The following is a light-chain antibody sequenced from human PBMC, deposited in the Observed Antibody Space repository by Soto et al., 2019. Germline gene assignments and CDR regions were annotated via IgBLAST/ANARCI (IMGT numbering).Light chain of an antibody. J-gene: IGKJ1*01. V-gene: IGKV3-20*01. CDR2: GAS. CDR3: HQYGSSPAT. CDR1: QSVTRNF. Sequence: EIVLTQSRGTLSLSPWERAALSGMSSQSVTRNFLAWYQQRPGQAPRLLIYGASNRATGIPDRFSGSGSETDFTLTITRLEPEDFAVYYCHQYGSSPATFGQGTKVDIK.